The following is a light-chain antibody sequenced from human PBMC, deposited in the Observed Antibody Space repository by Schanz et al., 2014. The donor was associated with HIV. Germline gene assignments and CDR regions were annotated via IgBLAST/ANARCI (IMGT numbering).Light chain of an antibody. J-gene: IGKJ4*01. V-gene: IGKV3D-15*01. Sequence: EIVLTQSPGTLSLSPGEGATLSCWASQSVGSVLAWYQQKPGQAPRLLIYVASIRASGVPERFSGSGSGTEFTLTISSLQSEDFAVYYCQQYDNWPPLTFGGGTKVEIK. CDR1: QSVGSV. CDR2: VAS. CDR3: QQYDNWPPLT.